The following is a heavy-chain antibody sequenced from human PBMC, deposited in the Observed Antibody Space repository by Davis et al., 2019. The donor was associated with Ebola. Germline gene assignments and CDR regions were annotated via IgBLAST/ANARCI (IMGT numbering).Heavy chain of an antibody. D-gene: IGHD6-13*01. CDR3: ARGAAAEGKNWFDP. J-gene: IGHJ5*02. V-gene: IGHV1-18*01. CDR2: ISAYNGNT. CDR1: GYTFTSYG. Sequence: ASVKVSCKASGYTFTSYGIGWVRQAPGQGLEWMGWISAYNGNTNYSQKFQGRVTITRDTSASTAYMELSSLRSEDTAVYYCARGAAAEGKNWFDPWGQGTLVTVSS.